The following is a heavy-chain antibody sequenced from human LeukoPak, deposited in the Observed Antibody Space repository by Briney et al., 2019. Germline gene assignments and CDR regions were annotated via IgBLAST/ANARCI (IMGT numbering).Heavy chain of an antibody. CDR3: AREMGVEMATISHFDY. V-gene: IGHV3-33*01. Sequence: PGGSLRLSCAASGFTFSGHAMHWVRQAPGKGLEWVAIIWYDGSIKYYEDSVKGRFTISRDNSKNTLYLQMNSLRAEDTAVYYCAREMGVEMATISHFDYWGQGTLVTVSS. CDR2: IWYDGSIK. J-gene: IGHJ4*02. D-gene: IGHD5-24*01. CDR1: GFTFSGHA.